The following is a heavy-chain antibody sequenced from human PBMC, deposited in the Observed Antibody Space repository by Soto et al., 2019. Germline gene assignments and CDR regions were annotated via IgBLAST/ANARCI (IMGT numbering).Heavy chain of an antibody. J-gene: IGHJ5*02. CDR3: ARSPNNWNNWFDP. D-gene: IGHD1-20*01. Sequence: HPGGSLRLSCVGSGLTFSSFEMNWVRRAPGKGLEWLSYISSSGSTIYYADSVKGRFTISRDNPKKSLYLQMNSLRAEDTAVYYCARSPNNWNNWFDPWGQGTLVTVSS. CDR2: ISSSGSTI. V-gene: IGHV3-48*03. CDR1: GLTFSSFE.